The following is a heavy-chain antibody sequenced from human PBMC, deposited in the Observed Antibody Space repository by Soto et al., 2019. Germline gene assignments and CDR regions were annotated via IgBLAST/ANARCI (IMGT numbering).Heavy chain of an antibody. D-gene: IGHD1-7*01. J-gene: IGHJ6*02. CDR1: GFTFSSYA. CDR2: ISYDGSNK. V-gene: IGHV3-30-3*01. Sequence: VGSLRLSCAASGFTFSSYAMHWVRQAPGKGLEWVAVISYDGSNKYYADSVKGRFTISRDNSKNTLYLQMNSLRAEDTAVYYCARENNWNYTPPGLHYYGMDVWGQGTTVTVSS. CDR3: ARENNWNYTPPGLHYYGMDV.